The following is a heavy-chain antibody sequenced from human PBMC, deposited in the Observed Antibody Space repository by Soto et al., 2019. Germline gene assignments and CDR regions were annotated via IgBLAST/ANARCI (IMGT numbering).Heavy chain of an antibody. D-gene: IGHD3-3*01. Sequence: SLRLSCAASGLTFSSYAMNWVRQAPGKGLEWVSTITFTGVSTYYADSVKGRFTISRDNSKNTLYLQMNSLRAEDTAVYYCARTLRFLEWLPPYGMDVWGQGTTVTVSS. V-gene: IGHV3-23*01. CDR2: ITFTGVST. J-gene: IGHJ6*02. CDR3: ARTLRFLEWLPPYGMDV. CDR1: GLTFSSYA.